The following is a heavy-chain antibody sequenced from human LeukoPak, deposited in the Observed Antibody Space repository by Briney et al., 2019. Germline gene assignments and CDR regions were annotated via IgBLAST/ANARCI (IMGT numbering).Heavy chain of an antibody. D-gene: IGHD2-15*01. CDR3: AAGNCSGGSCYFGDYYYGMDV. Sequence: ASVKVSCKASGGTFSSYAISWVRQAPGQGLEWMGRIIPILGIANYAQKFQGRVTITADKSTSTAYMELSSLRSEDTAVYYCAAGNCSGGSCYFGDYYYGMDVWGQGTTVTVSS. CDR1: GGTFSSYA. CDR2: IIPILGIA. V-gene: IGHV1-69*04. J-gene: IGHJ6*02.